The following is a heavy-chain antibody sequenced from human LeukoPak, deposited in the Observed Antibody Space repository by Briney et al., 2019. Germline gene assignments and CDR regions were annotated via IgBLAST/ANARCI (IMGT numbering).Heavy chain of an antibody. CDR2: ITSSGGTT. CDR1: GFTFINYQ. J-gene: IGHJ4*02. D-gene: IGHD2-2*01. Sequence: GGSLRLSCATSGFTFINYQMNWVRQARGKGLDWISYITSSGGTTFYADSVKGRFTISRDNAKNSLYLQMNSLRAEDTAVYYCARGDCTTNCYVSYWGQGTLVTVYS. CDR3: ARGDCTTNCYVSY. V-gene: IGHV3-48*03.